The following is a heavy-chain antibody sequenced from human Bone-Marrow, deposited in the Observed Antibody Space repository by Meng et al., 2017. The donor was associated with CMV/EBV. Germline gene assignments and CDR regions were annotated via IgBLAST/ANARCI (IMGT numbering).Heavy chain of an antibody. J-gene: IGHJ6*02. CDR2: ISGSGGST. V-gene: IGHV3-23*01. Sequence: GESLKISCAASGFTFSSYAMSWVRQAPGKGLEWVSAISGSGGSTYYADSVKGRFTISRDNSKNTLYLQMNSLRAEDTAVYYCARDRIGGWELLERAPTYYYYGMDVWGQGTTVTVSS. CDR1: GFTFSSYA. CDR3: ARDRIGGWELLERAPTYYYYGMDV. D-gene: IGHD2-15*01.